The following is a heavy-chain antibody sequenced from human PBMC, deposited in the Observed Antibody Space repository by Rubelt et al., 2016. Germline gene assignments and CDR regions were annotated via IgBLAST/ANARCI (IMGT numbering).Heavy chain of an antibody. CDR2: IKQDGSDY. D-gene: IGHD5/OR15-5a*01. J-gene: IGHJ4*02. V-gene: IGHV3-7*01. CDR3: ARSYGVYDKLFDF. Sequence: EVHLVESGGGLVQPGGSLRLSCAASGFTFTSSWMSWVRQAPGKGLECVANIKQDGSDYYYLDSVKGRFTISRDNTKNSLYLQMNSLRVEETAVYYCARSYGVYDKLFDFWGQGTLVTVSS. CDR1: GFTFTSSW.